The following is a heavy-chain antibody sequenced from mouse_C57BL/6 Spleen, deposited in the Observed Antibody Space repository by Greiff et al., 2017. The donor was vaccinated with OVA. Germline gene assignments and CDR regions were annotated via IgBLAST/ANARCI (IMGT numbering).Heavy chain of an antibody. D-gene: IGHD4-1*01. Sequence: EVKLMESGGGLVKPGGSLKLSCAASGFTFSSYAMSWVRQTPEKRLEWVATISDGGSYTSYPDNVKGRITISRDNAKNNLYLQMSHLKSEDTAMYYCARDLTGYYAMDYWGQGTSVTVSS. V-gene: IGHV5-4*01. CDR3: ARDLTGYYAMDY. CDR1: GFTFSSYA. CDR2: ISDGGSYT. J-gene: IGHJ4*01.